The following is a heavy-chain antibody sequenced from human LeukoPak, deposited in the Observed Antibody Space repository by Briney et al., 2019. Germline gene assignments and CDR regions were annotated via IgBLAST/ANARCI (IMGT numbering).Heavy chain of an antibody. CDR2: MSYDGSKE. Sequence: GGSLRLSCAASGFTFSSYGMHWVRQAPGKGLEWVAVMSYDGSKEYYADSVKGRFTISRDNSKNTLYLQMNSLRVEDTAVYYCLVSKHVFDRWGQGPLVTVSS. V-gene: IGHV3-30*03. D-gene: IGHD5/OR15-5a*01. CDR3: LVSKHVFDR. CDR1: GFTFSSYG. J-gene: IGHJ5*02.